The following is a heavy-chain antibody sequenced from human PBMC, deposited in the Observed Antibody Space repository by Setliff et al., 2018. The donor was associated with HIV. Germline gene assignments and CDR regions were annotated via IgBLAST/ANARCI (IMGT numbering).Heavy chain of an antibody. Sequence: SETLSLTCTVSGGSLTSSSYYWGWIRQPPGKELEWLGLVYYRGITFYSPSLKSPVTISMDTSKSQFSLRLSSVTAADTAVFYCARVSLLRFGTRCFDPWGQGILVTVSS. CDR2: VYYRGIT. V-gene: IGHV4-39*01. CDR3: ARVSLLRFGTRCFDP. J-gene: IGHJ5*02. D-gene: IGHD3-10*01. CDR1: GGSLTSSSYY.